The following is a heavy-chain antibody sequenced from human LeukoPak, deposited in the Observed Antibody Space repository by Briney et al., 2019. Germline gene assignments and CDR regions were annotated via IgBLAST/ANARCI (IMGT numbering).Heavy chain of an antibody. CDR2: IYYSGST. D-gene: IGHD6-19*01. J-gene: IGHJ4*02. CDR3: VRGIAVAGRVWPYYFDY. V-gene: IGHV4-39*07. Sequence: PSETLSLTCTVSGGSISSSSYYWGWIRQPPGKGLEWIGSIYYSGSTYYNPSLKSRVTISVDTSKNQFSLKLSSVTAADTAVYYCVRGIAVAGRVWPYYFDYWGQGTLVTVSS. CDR1: GGSISSSSYY.